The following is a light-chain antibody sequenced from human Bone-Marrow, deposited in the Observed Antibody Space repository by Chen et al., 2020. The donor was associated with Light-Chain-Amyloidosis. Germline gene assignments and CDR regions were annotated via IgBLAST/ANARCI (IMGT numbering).Light chain of an antibody. CDR3: QSADSSGTYEVI. V-gene: IGLV3-25*03. J-gene: IGLJ2*01. CDR2: RDT. Sequence: SYELTQPPSVSVSPGQTARLPGPGDDLPTKYAYWYQQKPGPAPVLVIHRDTERPSGISERFSGSSSGTTATLTISGVQAEDEADYHCQSADSSGTYEVIFGGGTKLTVL. CDR1: DLPTKY.